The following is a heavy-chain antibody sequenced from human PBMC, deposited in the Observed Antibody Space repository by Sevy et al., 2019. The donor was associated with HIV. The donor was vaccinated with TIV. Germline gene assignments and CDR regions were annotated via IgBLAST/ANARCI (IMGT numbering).Heavy chain of an antibody. CDR3: ARDQHDYAGNVRTGWFDP. J-gene: IGHJ5*02. CDR1: GFTISSYA. CDR2: ISYDGTNK. V-gene: IGHV3-30-3*01. Sequence: GGSLRLSCAASGFTISSYAMHWVRQAPGKGLEWVAVISYDGTNKYYADSVKGRFTISRDNSKKILYVQMNSLRGEDTAVYYCARDQHDYAGNVRTGWFDPWGQGTLVTVSS. D-gene: IGHD4-17*01.